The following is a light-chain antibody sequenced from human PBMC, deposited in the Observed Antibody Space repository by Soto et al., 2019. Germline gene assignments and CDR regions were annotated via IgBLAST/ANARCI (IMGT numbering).Light chain of an antibody. V-gene: IGLV2-23*02. CDR2: EVN. CDR1: SSDVGSYNL. CDR3: CSYAGSSTYV. Sequence: QSALTQPASVSGSPGQSITISCTGTSSDVGSYNLVSWYQQHPGKAPKLMIYEVNKRPSGVSNRFSSSKSGNTASLTISGLQPEDEADYYCCSYAGSSTYVFGTGTSSPS. J-gene: IGLJ1*01.